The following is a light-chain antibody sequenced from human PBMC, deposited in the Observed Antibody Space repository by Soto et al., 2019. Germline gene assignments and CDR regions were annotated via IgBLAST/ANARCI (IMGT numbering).Light chain of an antibody. V-gene: IGLV1-51*01. CDR2: DDN. CDR1: SSNIVGNS. J-gene: IGLJ1*01. CDR3: GSWDSSMSAYV. Sequence: VLPQQPSVSAAPGQQDNISSSASSSNIVGNSVSWYQQLPGTAPKLLIYDDNKRPSGIPDRFSGSKSGTSATLGITGFQTGDEADYYCGSWDSSMSAYVFGTGPNVTVL.